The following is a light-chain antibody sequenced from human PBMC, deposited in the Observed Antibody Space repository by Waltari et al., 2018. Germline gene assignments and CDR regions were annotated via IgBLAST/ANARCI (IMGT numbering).Light chain of an antibody. CDR2: RNN. Sequence: QSVLTQPPSASGTPGQRVTISCSGSSSNIGSNYVYWYQQLPGTAPKLLIYRNNQRPSGVPDLVSGSNAGTSASLAISGLRSEDEADYYCAAWDDSLSGWVFGGGTKLTVL. CDR3: AAWDDSLSGWV. CDR1: SSNIGSNY. V-gene: IGLV1-47*01. J-gene: IGLJ3*02.